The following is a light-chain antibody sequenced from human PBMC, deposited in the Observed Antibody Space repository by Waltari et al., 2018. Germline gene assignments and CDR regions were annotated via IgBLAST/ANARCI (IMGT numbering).Light chain of an antibody. CDR3: QVCDSSNDHVV. CDR2: DDS. V-gene: IGLV3-21*03. Sequence: SYVLTQPPSVSVAPGKTASITCGGDNIGSKTVHWYQQRSGQAPVLVVFDDSDGPAGIPERFSGSNAGNTATLTIGRVEAGDEAGYSCQVCDSSNDHVVFGGGTKLTVL. J-gene: IGLJ3*02. CDR1: NIGSKT.